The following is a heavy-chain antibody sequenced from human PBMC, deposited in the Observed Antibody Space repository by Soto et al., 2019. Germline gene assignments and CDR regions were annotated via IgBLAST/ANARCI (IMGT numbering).Heavy chain of an antibody. CDR1: GFTFSSSA. CDR3: ATRIGNIGWYWLDT. CDR2: IVLGNGNT. Sequence: VKVSCKASGFTFSSSAVQWVRQARGQGLEWIGWIVLGNGNTNYAQKFQERVTITRDMSTSTAYMEVRSLTFEDTAVYYCATRIGNIGWYWLDTWGQGTLVTVSS. D-gene: IGHD6-19*01. J-gene: IGHJ5*02. V-gene: IGHV1-58*01.